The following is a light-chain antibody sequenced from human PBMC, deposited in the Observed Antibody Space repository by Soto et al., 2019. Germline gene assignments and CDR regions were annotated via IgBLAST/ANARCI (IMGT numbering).Light chain of an antibody. CDR3: QQYNSYSIT. J-gene: IGKJ5*01. CDR1: QGISSW. CDR2: DVS. V-gene: IGKV1-5*01. Sequence: IQMTTSPSSVSASVGDRVTITCRASQGISSWLAWYQQKPGKAPKLLIYDVSSLKSGVPSRFSGSGSGTEFTLTISSLQPDDFATYYCQQYNSYSITFGQGTRLEI.